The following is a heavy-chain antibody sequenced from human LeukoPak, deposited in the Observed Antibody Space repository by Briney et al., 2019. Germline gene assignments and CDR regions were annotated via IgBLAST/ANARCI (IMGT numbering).Heavy chain of an antibody. CDR2: IYTSGST. J-gene: IGHJ4*02. CDR1: GGSISSGSYY. V-gene: IGHV4-61*02. CDR3: ARDGYDILTGYYNAREVFSD. D-gene: IGHD3-9*01. Sequence: PSETLSLTCTVSGGSISSGSYYWSWIRQPAGKGLEWIGRIYTSGSTNYNPSLKSRVTISVDTSKNQFSLKLSSVTAADTAVYYCARDGYDILTGYYNAREVFSDWGQGTLVTVSS.